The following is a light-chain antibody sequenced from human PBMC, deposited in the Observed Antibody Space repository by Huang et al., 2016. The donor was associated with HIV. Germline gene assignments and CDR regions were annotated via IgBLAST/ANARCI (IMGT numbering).Light chain of an antibody. CDR1: QTISNNY. CDR2: GAS. V-gene: IGKV3-20*01. Sequence: DIVLTQSPGTLSLSLGEGTTLSCRASQTISNNYLAWYQQKPGQAPSLLIYGASRRAAGVPDRFSGSGSGTDFTLTISRLEPEDCAVFYCQQYDSSPTSFGQGTKLEIK. CDR3: QQYDSSPTS. J-gene: IGKJ2*03.